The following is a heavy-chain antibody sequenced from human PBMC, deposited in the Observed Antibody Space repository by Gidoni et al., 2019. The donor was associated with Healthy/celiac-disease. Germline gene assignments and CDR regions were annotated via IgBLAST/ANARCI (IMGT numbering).Heavy chain of an antibody. Sequence: QVQLQQWGAGLLKPSETLSLTCAVYGGSFSGYYWSWIRQPPGKGLEWIGEINHSGSTNYNPSLKSRVTISVDTSKNQFSLKLSSVTAADTAVYYCARGWSYYDSSGYYYDHDYWGQGTLVTVSS. V-gene: IGHV4-34*01. CDR1: GGSFSGYY. CDR2: INHSGST. CDR3: ARGWSYYDSSGYYYDHDY. D-gene: IGHD3-22*01. J-gene: IGHJ4*02.